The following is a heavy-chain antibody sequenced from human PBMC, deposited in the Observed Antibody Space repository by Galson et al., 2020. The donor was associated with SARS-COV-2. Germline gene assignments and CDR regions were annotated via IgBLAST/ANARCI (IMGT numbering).Heavy chain of an antibody. CDR3: AALWAGMTTGGGY. D-gene: IGHD4-17*01. J-gene: IGHJ4*02. V-gene: IGHV1-58*01. CDR1: GFTFRSSA. CDR2: IVVGTGNT. Sequence: SVKVSCQPSGFTFRSSAVQWVRQARGQRLEWIGWIVVGTGNTNYAQTLQERVTITRDMSTNTAYMELSSLRFDDTAVYYCAALWAGMTTGGGYWGQGTLVTVSS.